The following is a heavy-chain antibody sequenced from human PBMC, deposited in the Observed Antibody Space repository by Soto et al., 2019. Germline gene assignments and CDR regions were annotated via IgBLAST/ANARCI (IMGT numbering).Heavy chain of an antibody. CDR3: AAAYYDILTGYPWVPDAFDI. CDR1: GFTFTSSA. D-gene: IGHD3-9*01. Sequence: SVKVSCKASGFTFTSSALQWVRQARGQRLEWIGWIVVGSGNTNYAQKFQERVTITRDMSTSTAYMELSSLRSEDTAVYYCAAAYYDILTGYPWVPDAFDIWGQGTMVTVSS. CDR2: IVVGSGNT. J-gene: IGHJ3*02. V-gene: IGHV1-58*01.